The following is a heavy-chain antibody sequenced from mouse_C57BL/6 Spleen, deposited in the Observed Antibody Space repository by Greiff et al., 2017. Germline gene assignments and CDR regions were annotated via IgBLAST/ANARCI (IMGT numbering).Heavy chain of an antibody. CDR2: IYPRDGST. CDR3: ARSPFYYGSSAWFAY. J-gene: IGHJ3*01. Sequence: VKLMESGPELVKPGASVKLSCKASGYTFTSYDINWVKQRPGQGLEWIGWIYPRDGSTKYNEKFKGKATLTVDTSSSTAYMELHSLTSEDSAVYFCARSPFYYGSSAWFAYWGQGTLVTVSA. D-gene: IGHD1-1*01. CDR1: GYTFTSYD. V-gene: IGHV1-85*01.